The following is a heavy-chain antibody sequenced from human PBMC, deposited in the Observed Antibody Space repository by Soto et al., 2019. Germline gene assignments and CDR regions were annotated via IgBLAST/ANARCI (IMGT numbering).Heavy chain of an antibody. J-gene: IGHJ6*02. Sequence: QVQLQESGPGLVKSSQSLSLTCTVSGGSISSGGYYWSWIRQHPGKGLEWIGYIYNSGGTYYNPPLQSRITISGDTSKNQFSLKLSSVTAADTAVYYCARETGRNGMDVWGQGTTVTVSS. CDR1: GGSISSGGYY. CDR3: ARETGRNGMDV. V-gene: IGHV4-31*03. CDR2: IYNSGGT.